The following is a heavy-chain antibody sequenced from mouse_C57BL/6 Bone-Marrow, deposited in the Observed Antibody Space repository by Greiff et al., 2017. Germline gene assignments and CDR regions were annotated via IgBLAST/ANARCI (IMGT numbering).Heavy chain of an antibody. CDR3: ARPYYSNYWYCDV. CDR2: IYPGSGST. V-gene: IGHV1-55*01. J-gene: IGHJ1*03. CDR1: GYTFTSYW. Sequence: VQLQQPGAELVKPGASVKMSCKASGYTFTSYWITWVKQRPGQGLEWLGDIYPGSGSTNYNEKFKSKATLTVDTSYSPAYMQLSSLKSEDSAVYYCARPYYSNYWYCDVWGTGTTVTVSS. D-gene: IGHD2-5*01.